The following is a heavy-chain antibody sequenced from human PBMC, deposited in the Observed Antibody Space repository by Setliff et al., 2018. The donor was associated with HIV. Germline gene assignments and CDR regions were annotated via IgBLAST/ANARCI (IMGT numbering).Heavy chain of an antibody. CDR1: GYSFTAYQ. D-gene: IGHD4-17*01. CDR3: ARGDYGDYRVPYFFDY. CDR2: INRDNGGI. V-gene: IGHV1-2*06. Sequence: ASVKVSCKTFGYSFTAYQMHWLRQAPGQGLEWMGRINRDNGGIDYAQKFQGRVTMTRDTSTSTVYMELSSLRSEDTAVYYCARGDYGDYRVPYFFDYWGQGTLVTVSS. J-gene: IGHJ4*02.